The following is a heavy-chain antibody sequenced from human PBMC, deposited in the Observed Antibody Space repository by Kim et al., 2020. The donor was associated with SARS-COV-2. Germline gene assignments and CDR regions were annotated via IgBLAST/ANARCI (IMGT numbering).Heavy chain of an antibody. CDR3: SRGSDPVRYHQYAMDV. D-gene: IGHD3-10*01. J-gene: IGHJ6*02. Sequence: ASVKVSCKASGYTFTGHGIHWVRQAPGQRLEWVGWINAGNGNTGYSQKFQGRVTITRDTSASTSYIELSRLRSEDTAVYYCSRGSDPVRYHQYAMDVWGQGTTVTVSS. V-gene: IGHV1-3*01. CDR2: INAGNGNT. CDR1: GYTFTGHG.